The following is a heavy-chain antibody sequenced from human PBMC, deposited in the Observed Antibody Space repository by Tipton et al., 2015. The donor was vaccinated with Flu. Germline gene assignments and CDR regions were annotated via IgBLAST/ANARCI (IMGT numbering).Heavy chain of an antibody. CDR1: GFTFSTYW. J-gene: IGHJ4*02. D-gene: IGHD2-15*01. Sequence: SLRLSCAASGFTFSTYWMSWVRQAPGKGLEWVANIRPDGSEENYVDSVKGRFTISRDNAKKSLYLQMNSLRAEDTALYYCASISGSRPFDYWGQGTLVTVSS. V-gene: IGHV3-7*01. CDR2: IRPDGSEE. CDR3: ASISGSRPFDY.